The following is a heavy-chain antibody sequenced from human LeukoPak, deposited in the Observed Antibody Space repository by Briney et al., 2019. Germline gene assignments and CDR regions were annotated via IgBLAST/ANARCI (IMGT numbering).Heavy chain of an antibody. V-gene: IGHV1-2*02. CDR1: GYTFTGYY. Sequence: ASVKVSCKASGYTFTGYYMHWVRQAPGQGLEWMGWINPNSGGTNYAQKFQGRVTMTRDTSISTAYMELSRLRSDDTAVYSCARDYGDYEYFDYWGQGTLVTVSS. CDR2: INPNSGGT. D-gene: IGHD4-17*01. J-gene: IGHJ4*02. CDR3: ARDYGDYEYFDY.